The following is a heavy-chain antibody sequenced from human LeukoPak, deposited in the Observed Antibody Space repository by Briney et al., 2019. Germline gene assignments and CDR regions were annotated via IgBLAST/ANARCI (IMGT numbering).Heavy chain of an antibody. CDR2: IFYTGTT. CDR1: GGSVSGYY. V-gene: IGHV4-59*08. Sequence: SETLSLTCTVSGGSVSGYYWSWIRQPPGKGLEYIGYIFYTGTTLYSPSLKTRVTMSVDTSENQFSLKLSSVTAADTAVYYCARHDVVPVIRRGFDFWGQGTLVTDSS. D-gene: IGHD2-21*02. J-gene: IGHJ4*02. CDR3: ARHDVVPVIRRGFDF.